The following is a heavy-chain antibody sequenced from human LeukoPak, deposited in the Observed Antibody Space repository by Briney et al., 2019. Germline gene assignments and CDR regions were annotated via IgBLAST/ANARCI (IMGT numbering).Heavy chain of an antibody. CDR1: GVTFSSYG. J-gene: IGHJ4*02. CDR3: AKANSGYVLVFDY. CDR2: IWYDGSNK. D-gene: IGHD5-12*01. Sequence: GGSLRLSCAASGVTFSSYGMHWVRQAPGKGLEWVAVIWYDGSNKYYADSVKGRFTISRDNSKNTLYLQMNSLRAEDTAVYYCAKANSGYVLVFDYWGQGTLVTVSS. V-gene: IGHV3-33*06.